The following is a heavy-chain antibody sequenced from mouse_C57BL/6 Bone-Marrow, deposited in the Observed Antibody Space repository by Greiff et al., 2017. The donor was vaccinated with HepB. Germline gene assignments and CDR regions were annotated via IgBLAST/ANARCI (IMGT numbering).Heavy chain of an antibody. CDR3: ARSITTVVEDYAMDY. V-gene: IGHV5-16*01. CDR2: INYDGSST. D-gene: IGHD1-1*01. Sequence: EVKLMESEGGLVQPGRSMKLSCTASGFTFSDYYMAWVRQVPEKGLEWVANINYDGSSTYYLDSLKSRFIISRDNAKNILYLQMSSLKSEDTATYYCARSITTVVEDYAMDYWGQGTSVTVSS. J-gene: IGHJ4*01. CDR1: GFTFSDYY.